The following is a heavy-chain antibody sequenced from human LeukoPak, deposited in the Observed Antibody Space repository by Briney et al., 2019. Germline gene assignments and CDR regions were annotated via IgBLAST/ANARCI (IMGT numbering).Heavy chain of an antibody. V-gene: IGHV4-59*01. CDR3: ARGFSDYYDSSGYYYDWFDP. J-gene: IGHJ5*02. CDR2: IDYSGST. Sequence: SETLSLTCTVSGASISSYYWTWIRQPSGKGLEWIAYIDYSGSTNYNPSLKSRVTISVDTSKNQFSLKLSSVTAADTAVYYCARGFSDYYDSSGYYYDWFDPWGQGTLVTVSS. CDR1: GASISSYY. D-gene: IGHD3-22*01.